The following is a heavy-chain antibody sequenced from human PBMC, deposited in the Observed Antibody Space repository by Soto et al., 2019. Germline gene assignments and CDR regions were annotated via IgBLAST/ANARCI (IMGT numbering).Heavy chain of an antibody. CDR1: GYTFTSYA. J-gene: IGHJ4*02. CDR3: ARGKQWLDLFDY. D-gene: IGHD6-19*01. CDR2: INAGNGNT. V-gene: IGHV1-3*01. Sequence: QVQLVQSGAEVKKPGASVKVSCKASGYTFTSYAMHWVRQAPGQRLEWMGWINAGNGNTKYSQKFQGRVAITRDTSASTAYMELSSLRSEDTAVYYCARGKQWLDLFDYWGQGTLVTVSS.